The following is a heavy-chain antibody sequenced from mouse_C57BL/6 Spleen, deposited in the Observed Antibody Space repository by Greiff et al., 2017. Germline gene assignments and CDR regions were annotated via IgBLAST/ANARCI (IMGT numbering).Heavy chain of an antibody. CDR1: GFTFSSYG. Sequence: DVMLVESGGDLVKPGGSLKLSCAASGFTFSSYGMSWVRQTPDKRLEWVATISSGGSYTYYPDSVKGRFTISRDNAKNTLYLQMSSLKSEDTAMYYCARDDYYGSSYREYAMDYWGQGTSVTVSS. V-gene: IGHV5-6*02. J-gene: IGHJ4*01. CDR3: ARDDYYGSSYREYAMDY. D-gene: IGHD1-1*01. CDR2: ISSGGSYT.